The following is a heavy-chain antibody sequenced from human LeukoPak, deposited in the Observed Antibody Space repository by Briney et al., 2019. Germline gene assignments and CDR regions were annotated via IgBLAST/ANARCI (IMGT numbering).Heavy chain of an antibody. Sequence: SETLSLTCAVYGGSFSGYYWSWIRQPPGKGLEWIGEINHSGSTNYNPSLKSRVTISVDTSKNQFSLKLSSVTAADTAVYYCARSWRSYSSDLNLDYWGQGTLVTVSS. V-gene: IGHV4-34*01. CDR3: ARSWRSYSSDLNLDY. D-gene: IGHD6-19*01. CDR1: GGSFSGYY. J-gene: IGHJ4*02. CDR2: INHSGST.